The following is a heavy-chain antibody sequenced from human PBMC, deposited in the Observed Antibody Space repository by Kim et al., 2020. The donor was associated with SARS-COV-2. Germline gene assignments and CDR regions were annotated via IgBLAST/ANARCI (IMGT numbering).Heavy chain of an antibody. J-gene: IGHJ5*02. V-gene: IGHV1-2*06. CDR1: GYTFTGYY. CDR2: INPNSGGT. Sequence: ASVKVSCKASGYTFTGYYMHWVRQAPGQGLEWMGRINPNSGGTNYAQKFQGRVTMTRDTSISTAYMELSRLRSDDTAVYYCARSTVVTGGFVDPWGQGTLVTVSS. D-gene: IGHD4-17*01. CDR3: ARSTVVTGGFVDP.